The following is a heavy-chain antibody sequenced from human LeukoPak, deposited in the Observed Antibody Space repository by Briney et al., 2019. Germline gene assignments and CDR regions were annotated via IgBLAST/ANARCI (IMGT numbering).Heavy chain of an antibody. Sequence: VASVKVSCKASGYTFTDYGISWVRQAPGQGLEWMGWISAYNGNTHYAQNLQGRVTMTTDTSTSTAYMELKSLRSDDTAVYYRARGGHRRYYYTSGSAFGPWGQGTLVTVSS. CDR3: ARGGHRRYYYTSGSAFGP. D-gene: IGHD3-10*01. CDR1: GYTFTDYG. V-gene: IGHV1-18*01. CDR2: ISAYNGNT. J-gene: IGHJ5*02.